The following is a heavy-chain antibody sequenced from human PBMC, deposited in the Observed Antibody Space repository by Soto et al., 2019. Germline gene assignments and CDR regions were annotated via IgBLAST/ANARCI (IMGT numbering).Heavy chain of an antibody. V-gene: IGHV3-74*01. CDR2: INSDGSSI. CDR1: KFTITSYW. D-gene: IGHD5-18*01. J-gene: IGHJ6*02. CDR3: AREVSHGYVLRGMDV. Sequence: EVQLVESEGGLVQPAGSVRLSCAASKFTITSYWMHWVRQAPGKGLVWVSRINSDGSSISYADAVKGRFTISRDNAKNTLYLQMNSLRVEDTAVYYCAREVSHGYVLRGMDVWGQGTTVTVFS.